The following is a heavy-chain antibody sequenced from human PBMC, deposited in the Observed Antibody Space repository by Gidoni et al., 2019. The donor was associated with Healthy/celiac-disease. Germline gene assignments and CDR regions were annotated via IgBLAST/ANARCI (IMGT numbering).Heavy chain of an antibody. V-gene: IGHV3-7*01. J-gene: IGHJ4*02. Sequence: EVQLVESGGGLVQPGGSLRLSCASSGFTFSRYWMSWVRQAQGKGLEWGANIKQDGSEKYYVDSVKGRFTISRDNAKNSLYLQMNSLRAEDTAVYYCAGGYSYGDFDYWGQGTLVTVSS. D-gene: IGHD5-18*01. CDR1: GFTFSRYW. CDR2: IKQDGSEK. CDR3: AGGYSYGDFDY.